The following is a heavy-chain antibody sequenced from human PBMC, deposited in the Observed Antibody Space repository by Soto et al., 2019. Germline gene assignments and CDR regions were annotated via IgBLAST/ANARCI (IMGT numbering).Heavy chain of an antibody. CDR1: GYTFTGYY. CDR2: INPNSGGT. CDR3: ARDNDILTGYSHRWDYYYGMDV. Sequence: QVQLVQSGAEVKKPGASVKVSCKASGYTFTGYYMHWVRQAPGQGLEWMGWINPNSGGTNYAQKFQGRVTMTRDTSISTAYMELSRLRSDDTAVYYCARDNDILTGYSHRWDYYYGMDVWGQGTTVTVSS. V-gene: IGHV1-2*02. D-gene: IGHD3-9*01. J-gene: IGHJ6*02.